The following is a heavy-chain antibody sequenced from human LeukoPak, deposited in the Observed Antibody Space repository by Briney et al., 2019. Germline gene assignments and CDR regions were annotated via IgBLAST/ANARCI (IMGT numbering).Heavy chain of an antibody. CDR1: GFTFSSYG. CDR3: AREAEGRFLETYYYYMDV. V-gene: IGHV3-48*01. Sequence: GGSLRLSCAASGFTFSSYGMTWVRQAPGKGLEWVSYISSSSSTIYYADSVKGRFTISRDNAKNSLYLQLNSLRAEDTAVYYCAREAEGRFLETYYYYMDVWGKGTTVTVSS. CDR2: ISSSSSTI. J-gene: IGHJ6*03. D-gene: IGHD3-3*01.